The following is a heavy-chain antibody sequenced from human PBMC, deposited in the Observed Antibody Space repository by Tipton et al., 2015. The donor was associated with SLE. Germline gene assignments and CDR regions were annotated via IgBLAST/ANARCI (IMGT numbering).Heavy chain of an antibody. J-gene: IGHJ6*03. Sequence: LRLSCTVSGGSISSSYSYWGWIRQSPGKGLEWIASIYYSGTTYFNPSLRSRATISLDTSKNQFSLNPSSVTAADTAVYYCAREDKESSINMIRGVVQTSYFYYMDVWGKGTTVTVSS. CDR3: AREDKESSINMIRGVVQTSYFYYMDV. CDR2: IYYSGTT. V-gene: IGHV4-39*07. CDR1: GGSISSSYSY. D-gene: IGHD3-10*01.